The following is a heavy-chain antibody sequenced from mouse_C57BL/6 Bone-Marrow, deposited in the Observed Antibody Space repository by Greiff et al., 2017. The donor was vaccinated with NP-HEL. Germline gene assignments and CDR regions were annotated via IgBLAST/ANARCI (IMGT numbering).Heavy chain of an antibody. CDR2: INPSSGYT. D-gene: IGHD3-3*01. Sequence: QVHVKQSGAELAKPGASVKLSCKASGYTFTSYWMPWVKQRPGQGLEWIGYINPSSGYTKYNQKFKDKATLTADKSSSTAYMQLSSLTYEDSAVYYCARSLSNFDYWGQGTTLTVSS. V-gene: IGHV1-7*01. CDR1: GYTFTSYW. CDR3: ARSLSNFDY. J-gene: IGHJ2*01.